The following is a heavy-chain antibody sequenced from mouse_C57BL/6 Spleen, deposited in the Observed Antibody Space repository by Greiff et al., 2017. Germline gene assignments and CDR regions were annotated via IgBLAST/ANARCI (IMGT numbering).Heavy chain of an antibody. J-gene: IGHJ3*01. CDR3: AKYYGSSSWFAY. CDR2: IYPGDGDT. Sequence: QVQLKQPGPELVKPGASVKISCKASGYAFSSSWMNWVKQRPGKGLEWIGRIYPGDGDTNYNGKFKGKATLTADKSSSTAYMQLSSLTSEDSAVYFCAKYYGSSSWFAYWGQGTLVTVSA. D-gene: IGHD1-1*01. CDR1: GYAFSSSW. V-gene: IGHV1-82*01.